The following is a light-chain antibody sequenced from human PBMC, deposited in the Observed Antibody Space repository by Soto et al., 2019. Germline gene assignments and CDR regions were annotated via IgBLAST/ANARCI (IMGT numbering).Light chain of an antibody. CDR2: GAS. V-gene: IGKV3-20*01. CDR3: QHYGSSPPYT. CDR1: RSVSSSY. J-gene: IGKJ2*01. Sequence: IVLTQSPDTLSLSPGERATLYCRASRSVSSSYLAWYQHKAGQAPMLLISGASNRATDIPDRFSGSESGTDFTLTISRLEPEDCAVYYCQHYGSSPPYTFGQGTKLEIK.